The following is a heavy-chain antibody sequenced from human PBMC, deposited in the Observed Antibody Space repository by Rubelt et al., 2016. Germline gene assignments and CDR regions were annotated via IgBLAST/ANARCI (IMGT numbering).Heavy chain of an antibody. CDR2: ISSSSSYI. D-gene: IGHD6-19*01. CDR3: ARDYYSSGRSYCYFDL. CDR1: GFTFSSYS. V-gene: IGHV3-21*01. J-gene: IGHJ2*01. Sequence: EVQLVESGGGLVKSGGSLRLSCAASGFTFSSYSMNWVRQAPGKGLEWVSSISSSSSYIYYADSVKGRFTISRDNAKNSLYLQRNSHGAEATAVYYCARDYYSSGRSYCYFDLWGRGTLVTVSS.